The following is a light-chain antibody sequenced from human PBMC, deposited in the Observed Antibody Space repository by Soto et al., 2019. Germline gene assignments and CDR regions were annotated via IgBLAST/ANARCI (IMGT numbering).Light chain of an antibody. CDR3: HCQKYDDSPVYT. V-gene: IGKV3-20*01. Sequence: IVLTQSPGTLSLSPGERATLSCRASQSISSGYVAWYQQKHGQAPRLLMHGASYRATDFPDRSSGSGFGTDFTLTISRLRLEDFAVYYCHCQKYDDSPVYTFGQGTKLEIK. CDR2: GAS. CDR1: QSISSGY. J-gene: IGKJ2*01.